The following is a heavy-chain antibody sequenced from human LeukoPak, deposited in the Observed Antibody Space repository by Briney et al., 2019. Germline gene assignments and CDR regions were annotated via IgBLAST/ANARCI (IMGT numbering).Heavy chain of an antibody. CDR3: ARGNFGELVDY. CDR2: ISSSGSTI. Sequence: GALRLSCAASGFTFSSYEMNWVRQAPRKGLEWVSYISSSGSTIYYADSVKGRFTISRDNAKNSLYLQMNSLRAEDTAVYYCARGNFGELVDYWGQGTLVTVSS. D-gene: IGHD3-10*01. J-gene: IGHJ4*02. V-gene: IGHV3-48*03. CDR1: GFTFSSYE.